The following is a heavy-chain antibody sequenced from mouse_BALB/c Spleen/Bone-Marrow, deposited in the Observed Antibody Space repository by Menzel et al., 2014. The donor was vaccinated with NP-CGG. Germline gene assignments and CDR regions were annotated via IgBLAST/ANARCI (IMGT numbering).Heavy chain of an antibody. J-gene: IGHJ4*01. D-gene: IGHD2-3*01. CDR3: TRDLYDGYYYYAMDY. Sequence: EVKVVESGGGLVKPGGSLELSCAASGFTFSSYTMSWVRQTPEKRLEWVATISSGGSYTYYPDSVKGRFTISRDNAKNTLYLQMSSLKSEDTAMYYCTRDLYDGYYYYAMDYWGQGTSVTVSS. CDR1: GFTFSSYT. CDR2: ISSGGSYT. V-gene: IGHV5-6-4*01.